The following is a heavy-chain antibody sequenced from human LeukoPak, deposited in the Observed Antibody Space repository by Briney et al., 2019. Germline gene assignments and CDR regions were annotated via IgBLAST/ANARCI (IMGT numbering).Heavy chain of an antibody. J-gene: IGHJ4*02. CDR1: GFTFSNYA. V-gene: IGHV3-49*04. CDR2: IRSKGYGGTP. Sequence: GGSLRLSCAASGFTFSNYAMRWVRQAPGKGLEWVGFIRSKGYGGTPEYAASVKDRFTISRDDSKSIAYLQMNSLKTEDTAVYYCTKDQTPYNWGQGTLVTVSS. CDR3: TKDQTPYN. D-gene: IGHD2-15*01.